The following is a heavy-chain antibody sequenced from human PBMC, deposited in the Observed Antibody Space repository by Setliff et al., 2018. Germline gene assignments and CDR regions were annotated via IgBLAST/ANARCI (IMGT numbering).Heavy chain of an antibody. J-gene: IGHJ5*02. CDR1: GFIFRDYT. CDR2: VIQGGSG. D-gene: IGHD3-3*01. V-gene: IGHV3-23*03. Sequence: GGSLRLSCAASGFIFRDYTMVWVRQAPGKGLEWVAGVIQGGSGVYADSVKGRSTISRDNSRNTFFLQMNNLRAEDTALYQCAREIWNMYDNSWSGYSDLWGQGTLVTVS. CDR3: AREIWNMYDNSWSGYSDL.